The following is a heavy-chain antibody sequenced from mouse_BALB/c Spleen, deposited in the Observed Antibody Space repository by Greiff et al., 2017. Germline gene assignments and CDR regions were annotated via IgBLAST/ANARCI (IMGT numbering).Heavy chain of an antibody. Sequence: EVKLVESGAELVRPGALVKLSCKASGFNIKDYYMHWVKQRPEQGLEWIGWIDPENGNTIYDPKFQGKASITADTSSNTAYLQLSSLTSEDTAVYYCAWGTVVVPAYWGQGTLVTVSA. CDR3: AWGTVVVPAY. J-gene: IGHJ3*01. CDR2: IDPENGNT. V-gene: IGHV14-1*02. CDR1: GFNIKDYY. D-gene: IGHD1-1*01.